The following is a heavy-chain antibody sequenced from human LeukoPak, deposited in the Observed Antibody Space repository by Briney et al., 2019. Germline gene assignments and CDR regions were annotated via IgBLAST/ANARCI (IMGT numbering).Heavy chain of an antibody. CDR2: INHSGST. CDR3: ARIGVAAAGSYYMDV. D-gene: IGHD6-13*01. Sequence: SGTLSLTCAVYGGSFSGYYWSWIRQPPGKGLEWIGEINHSGSTNYNPSLKSRVTISVDTSKNQFSLKLSSVTAAETAVYYCARIGVAAAGSYYMDVWGKGTTVTVSS. V-gene: IGHV4-34*01. CDR1: GGSFSGYY. J-gene: IGHJ6*03.